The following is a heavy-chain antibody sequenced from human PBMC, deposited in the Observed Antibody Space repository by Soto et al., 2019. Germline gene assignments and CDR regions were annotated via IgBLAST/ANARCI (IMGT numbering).Heavy chain of an antibody. Sequence: QVQLQESGPGLVKPSQTLSLTCTVSGGSISSGGYYWSWIRQHPGKGLEWIGYIYYSGTTYYNPSLRSRAIISGDTSKTQFSLRLTSVTAADTAVYYCARSVDPWGQGTLVTVSS. CDR2: IYYSGTT. CDR3: ARSVDP. V-gene: IGHV4-31*03. CDR1: GGSISSGGYY. J-gene: IGHJ5*02.